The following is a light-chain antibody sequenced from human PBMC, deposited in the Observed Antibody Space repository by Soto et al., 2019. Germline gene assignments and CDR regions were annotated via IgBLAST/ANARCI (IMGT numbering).Light chain of an antibody. V-gene: IGKV1D-43*01. J-gene: IGKJ4*01. CDR1: QGISSY. CDR3: QQRSNSLT. CDR2: YAS. Sequence: AIRMTQSPFSLSASVGDRVTVTCWASQGISSYLAWYQQKPAKAPKLFIYYASSLQSGVPSRFSGSGSGTEFTLTISSLQPDDFATYYCQQRSNSLTFGGGTKVDI.